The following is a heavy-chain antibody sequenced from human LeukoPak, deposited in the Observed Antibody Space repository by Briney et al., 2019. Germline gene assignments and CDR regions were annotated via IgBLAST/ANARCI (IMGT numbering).Heavy chain of an antibody. CDR3: ARETSQKGAHYMDV. D-gene: IGHD3-16*01. CDR2: IIPILGTA. J-gene: IGHJ6*03. V-gene: IGHV1-69*10. Sequence: GASVKVSCKASGGTFSSYAISWVRQAPGQGLEWMGGIIPILGTANYAQKFQGRVTITADKSTSTAYMELSSLRSEDTAVYYCARETSQKGAHYMDVWGKGTTVTISS. CDR1: GGTFSSYA.